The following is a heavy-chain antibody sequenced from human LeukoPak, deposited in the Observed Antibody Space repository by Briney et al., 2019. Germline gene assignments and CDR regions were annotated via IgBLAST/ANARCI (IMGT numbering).Heavy chain of an antibody. CDR3: ARDLAAAGTIDP. Sequence: PSETLSLTCTVSGYSISSGYYWGWIRQPPGKGLEWIGYIYYSGSTNYNPSLKSRVTISVDTSKNQFSLKLSSVTAADTAVYYCARDLAAAGTIDPWGQGTLVTVSS. J-gene: IGHJ5*02. D-gene: IGHD6-13*01. CDR1: GYSISSGYY. CDR2: IYYSGST. V-gene: IGHV4-61*01.